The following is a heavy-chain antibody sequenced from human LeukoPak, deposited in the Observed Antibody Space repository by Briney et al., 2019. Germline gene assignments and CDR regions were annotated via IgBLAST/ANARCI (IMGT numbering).Heavy chain of an antibody. Sequence: GGSLRLSCAASGFTVSSNYMTWVRQAPGKGLEWVSVIYSGGTTYYADSVKGRFTISRDNSKNTLYLQMNTLRAEDTAVYYCARAPRSPIFGGDYFDYWGQGTLVTVSS. D-gene: IGHD2-21*01. CDR2: IYSGGTT. V-gene: IGHV3-66*01. J-gene: IGHJ4*02. CDR1: GFTVSSNY. CDR3: ARAPRSPIFGGDYFDY.